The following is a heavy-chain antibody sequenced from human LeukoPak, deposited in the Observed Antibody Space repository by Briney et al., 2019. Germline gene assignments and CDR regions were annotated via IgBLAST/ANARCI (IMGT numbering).Heavy chain of an antibody. CDR1: GDSISSGDYY. V-gene: IGHV4-30-4*08. CDR2: IYYSGRT. J-gene: IGHJ4*02. Sequence: SETLSLTCTVSGDSISSGDYYWSWIRQPPGKGLEWIGYIYYSGRTYYNTSLKSRVTIAVDTSNNPFSLKLSSVTAADTAVYYCARGRIAAARYYFDYWGQGTLVTVSS. D-gene: IGHD6-13*01. CDR3: ARGRIAAARYYFDY.